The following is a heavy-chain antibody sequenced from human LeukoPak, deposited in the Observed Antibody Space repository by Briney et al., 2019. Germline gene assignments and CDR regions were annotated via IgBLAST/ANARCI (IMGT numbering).Heavy chain of an antibody. J-gene: IGHJ3*02. CDR1: GYTFTSYG. V-gene: IGHV1-18*01. D-gene: IGHD6-19*01. CDR2: ISAYNGNT. Sequence: GASVKVSCKASGYTFTSYGISWVRQAPGQGLEWMGWISAYNGNTNYAQKLQGRVTMTTDTSTSTAYMELRSLRSDDTAVYYCARVAFGQWLVHVGFYAFDIWGQGTMVTVSS. CDR3: ARVAFGQWLVHVGFYAFDI.